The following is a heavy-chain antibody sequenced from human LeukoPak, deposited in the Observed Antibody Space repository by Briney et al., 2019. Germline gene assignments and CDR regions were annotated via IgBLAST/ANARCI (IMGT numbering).Heavy chain of an antibody. D-gene: IGHD3-22*01. J-gene: IGHJ4*02. CDR1: GGTFSSYA. CDR3: ARGWDYDSGGRPTAYVY. Sequence: WASVEVSCKASGGTFSSYAISWVRQAPGQGLEWMGGIIPIFGTANYAQKFQGKVTITADESTSTAYMELSSLRSEDTAVYYCARGWDYDSGGRPTAYVYWGQGTLVSVSS. V-gene: IGHV1-69*13. CDR2: IIPIFGTA.